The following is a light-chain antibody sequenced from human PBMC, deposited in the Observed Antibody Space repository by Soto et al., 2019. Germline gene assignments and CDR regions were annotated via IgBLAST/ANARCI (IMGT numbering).Light chain of an antibody. CDR3: QQYNDNWT. V-gene: IGKV1-5*03. Sequence: LQLTQSPSTLSASGGARVTIPCLASTSISSWSAWYPQKPGKAPKLFIYKASTLQSGVPSRVSGSGSGTEFALAISSLQPDDSATYYCQQYNDNWTFGQGTKAE. J-gene: IGKJ1*01. CDR2: KAS. CDR1: TSISSW.